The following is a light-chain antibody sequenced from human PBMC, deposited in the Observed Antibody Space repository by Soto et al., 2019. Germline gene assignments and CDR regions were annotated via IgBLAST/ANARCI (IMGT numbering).Light chain of an antibody. CDR1: QSVSSRY. CDR2: GAT. J-gene: IGKJ3*01. CDR3: QQYSNSPFT. V-gene: IGKV3-20*01. Sequence: EIVLTQSPGTLSMSPGERATLSCRASQSVSSRYVAWHQQKPGQAPRLLLSGATNRATGIPDRFSGSGSGKDFTLTISRLEPEDFAVYYCQQYSNSPFTFGPGTKVEIK.